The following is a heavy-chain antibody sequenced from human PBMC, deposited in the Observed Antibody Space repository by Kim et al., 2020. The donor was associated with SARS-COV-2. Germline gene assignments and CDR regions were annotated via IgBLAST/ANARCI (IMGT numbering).Heavy chain of an antibody. J-gene: IGHJ6*02. D-gene: IGHD6-19*01. Sequence: ASVKVSCKASGYTFTSYGISWVRQAPGQGLEWMGWISAYNGNTNYAQKLQGRVTMTTDTSTSTAYMELRSLRSDDTAVYYCARVRSMGRQWLVLSYYYYGMDVWGQGTTVTVSS. CDR2: ISAYNGNT. CDR3: ARVRSMGRQWLVLSYYYYGMDV. V-gene: IGHV1-18*01. CDR1: GYTFTSYG.